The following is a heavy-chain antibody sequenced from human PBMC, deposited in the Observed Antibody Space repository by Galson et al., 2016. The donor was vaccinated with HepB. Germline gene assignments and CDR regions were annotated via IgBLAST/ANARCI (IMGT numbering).Heavy chain of an antibody. Sequence: CAASGFSFSSHWMHWVRQAPGRGLVWVSRIYDDGSRTNYADSVKGRFTISRDNAKNTVYLQVNSLRAEDTAVYYCARGHSSGYYLDVWGQGTTVTVSS. CDR3: ARGHSSGYYLDV. J-gene: IGHJ6*02. V-gene: IGHV3-74*01. D-gene: IGHD3-22*01. CDR2: IYDDGSRT. CDR1: GFSFSSHW.